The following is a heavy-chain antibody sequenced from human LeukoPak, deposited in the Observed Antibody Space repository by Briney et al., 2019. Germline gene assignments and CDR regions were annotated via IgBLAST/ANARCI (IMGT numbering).Heavy chain of an antibody. Sequence: SETLSLTCSVSGGSLSNYYWTWIRQPPGKGLEWIGYIYSSGSTNYNPSLRSRVSISVDTSENQFSLNPSSVTAADTAVYYCARGSWGSDFDYWGQGALVTVSS. J-gene: IGHJ4*02. CDR2: IYSSGST. CDR1: GGSLSNYY. D-gene: IGHD3-16*01. V-gene: IGHV4-59*01. CDR3: ARGSWGSDFDY.